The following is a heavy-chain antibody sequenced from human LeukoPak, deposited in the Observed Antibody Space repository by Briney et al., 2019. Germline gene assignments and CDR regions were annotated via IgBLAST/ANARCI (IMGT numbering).Heavy chain of an antibody. CDR1: GFAFNSYG. V-gene: IGHV3-30*02. CDR2: ILYDGSDK. D-gene: IGHD6-13*01. CDR3: AKCPSNSSSWVFDY. J-gene: IGHJ4*02. Sequence: PGGSLRLSCVASGFAFNSYGMHWVRQAPGKGLEWVAFILYDGSDKYYADSVKGQFTISRDNFKNTLYLQMNGLRPGDTAVYYCAKCPSNSSSWVFDYWGQGTLVTVSS.